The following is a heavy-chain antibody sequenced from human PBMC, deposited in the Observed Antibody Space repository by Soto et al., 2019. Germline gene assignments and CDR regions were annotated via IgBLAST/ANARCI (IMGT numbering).Heavy chain of an antibody. CDR2: ISSSRTI. CDR3: ARHPGRY. CDR1: GFTFSSYS. Sequence: EVQLVESGGGLVQPGGSLRLSCAASGFTFSSYSMNWVRQAPGKGLEWVSYISSSRTIYYADSVKGRFTISRDNAKNSLYLQMNSLRAEDTAVYYCARHPGRYWGQGTLVTVSS. V-gene: IGHV3-48*01. J-gene: IGHJ4*02.